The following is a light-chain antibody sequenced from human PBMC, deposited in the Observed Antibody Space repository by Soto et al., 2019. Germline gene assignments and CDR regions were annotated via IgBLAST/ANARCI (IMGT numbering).Light chain of an antibody. CDR3: ASWDDSLNGYV. Sequence: QSVLTQPPSASGTPGQRVTISCSGSSSNIGDNTVSWYHQLPGTAPKLLIYSNTQRPSGVPDRFSGSKSGTSASLAISGLQSEDEADYYCASWDDSLNGYVFGTGTKVTVL. V-gene: IGLV1-44*01. CDR1: SSNIGDNT. CDR2: SNT. J-gene: IGLJ1*01.